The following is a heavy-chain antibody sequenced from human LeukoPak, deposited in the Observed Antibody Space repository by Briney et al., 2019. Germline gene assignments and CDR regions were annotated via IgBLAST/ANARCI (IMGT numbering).Heavy chain of an antibody. CDR2: ISLSGVT. CDR1: GGSISSTNW. V-gene: IGHV4-4*02. Sequence: SGTLSLTCGVSGGSISSTNWWSGVRAPPGEGLEGIGEISLSGVTNYNPSLKSRVTMSLDRSKNHLSLTLTSVTAADTAVYYCSRESGAFSPFGYWGQGTLVTVSS. D-gene: IGHD1-26*01. CDR3: SRESGAFSPFGY. J-gene: IGHJ4*02.